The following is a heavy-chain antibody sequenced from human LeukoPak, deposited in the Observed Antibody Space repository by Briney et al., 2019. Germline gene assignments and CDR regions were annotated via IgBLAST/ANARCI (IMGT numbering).Heavy chain of an antibody. V-gene: IGHV3-9*01. CDR2: ISWNSGSI. CDR1: GFTFDDYA. D-gene: IGHD4-17*01. J-gene: IGHJ4*02. Sequence: PGRSLRLSCAASGFTFDDYAMHWVRQAPGKGLEWVSGISWNSGSIGYADSVKGRFTISRDNAKNSLYLQMNSLRAEDTAVYYCARHDYGDYFDYWGQGTLVTVSS. CDR3: ARHDYGDYFDY.